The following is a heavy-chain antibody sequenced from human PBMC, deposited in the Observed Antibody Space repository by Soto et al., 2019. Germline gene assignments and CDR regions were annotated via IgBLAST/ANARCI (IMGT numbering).Heavy chain of an antibody. Sequence: QVQLVQSGAEVKKPGASVKVSCKASGYTFTGYYMHWVRQAPGQGLEWMGWINPNSGGTNYAQKFQGWGTMTRDTSISTAYMELSRLRSDETAVYYCAGDRSGSHSWWFDPWGQGTLVTVSS. V-gene: IGHV1-2*04. CDR2: INPNSGGT. D-gene: IGHD1-26*01. J-gene: IGHJ5*02. CDR3: AGDRSGSHSWWFDP. CDR1: GYTFTGYY.